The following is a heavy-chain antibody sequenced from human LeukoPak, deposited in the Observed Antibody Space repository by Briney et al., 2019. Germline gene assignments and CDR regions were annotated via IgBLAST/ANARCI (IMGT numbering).Heavy chain of an antibody. CDR2: IFYTGNT. D-gene: IGHD3-10*01. CDR1: GVYFSSSGCY. Sequence: SETLSLTCIVSGVYFSSSGCYWGWIRQPPGKGLEWIGSIFYTGNTYYNPSLKSRVTISADTSKNHFSLELKFVAAADTAVYYCARLGASLVRDSGSFPDYWGQGALVTVSS. J-gene: IGHJ4*02. CDR3: ARLGASLVRDSGSFPDY. V-gene: IGHV4-39*02.